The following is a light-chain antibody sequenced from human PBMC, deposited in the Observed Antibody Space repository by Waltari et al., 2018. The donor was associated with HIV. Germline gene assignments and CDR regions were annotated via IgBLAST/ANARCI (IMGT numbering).Light chain of an antibody. Sequence: SAPTQPPSASGSPGQSVSISCTGTRSDVGAYDYVSWYQQHPGKAPKVIIYEVNKRPSGVPHRFSGSKSGNTASLTVAGLQADDEADYFCSSYGGTDTYVFGSGTKVSVL. CDR1: RSDVGAYDY. CDR3: SSYGGTDTYV. V-gene: IGLV2-8*01. J-gene: IGLJ1*01. CDR2: EVN.